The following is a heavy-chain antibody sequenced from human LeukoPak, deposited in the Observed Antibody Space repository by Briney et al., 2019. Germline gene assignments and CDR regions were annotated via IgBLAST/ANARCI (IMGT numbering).Heavy chain of an antibody. Sequence: GGSLRLSCAASGFTFSSYGMSWVRQAPGKGLEWVSAISGSGGSTYYADSVKGRFTISRDNSKNTLYLQMNSLRAEDTAVYYCAKTICSGGGCYPNYFDYWGQGTLVTVSS. V-gene: IGHV3-23*01. CDR2: ISGSGGST. CDR3: AKTICSGGGCYPNYFDY. J-gene: IGHJ4*02. CDR1: GFTFSSYG. D-gene: IGHD2-15*01.